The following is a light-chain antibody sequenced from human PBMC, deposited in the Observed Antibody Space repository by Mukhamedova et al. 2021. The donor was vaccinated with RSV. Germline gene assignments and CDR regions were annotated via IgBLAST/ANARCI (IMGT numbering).Light chain of an antibody. CDR2: DVS. V-gene: IGLV2-14*03. J-gene: IGLJ3*02. Sequence: TISCTGTSSDVGGYNYVSWYQQHPGKAPKLMIYDVSNRPSGVSNRFSGSKSGNTASLTISGLQAEDEADYYCSSYTSSSIGVFGG. CDR1: SSDVGGYNY. CDR3: SSYTSSSIGV.